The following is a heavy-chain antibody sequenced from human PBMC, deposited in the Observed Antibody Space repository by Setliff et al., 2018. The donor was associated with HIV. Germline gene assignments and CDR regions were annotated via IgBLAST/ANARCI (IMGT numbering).Heavy chain of an antibody. Sequence: SETLSLTCTVSGGSISGYHWSWIRQPAVKGLEWIGRIHSSGSTSYSPSLKSRVTMSVDASKNQFSLKVNSVTAADTAVYYCAKDLHPGYFDDWGQGTLVTVSS. V-gene: IGHV4-4*07. J-gene: IGHJ4*02. CDR3: AKDLHPGYFDD. CDR2: IHSSGST. CDR1: GGSISGYH.